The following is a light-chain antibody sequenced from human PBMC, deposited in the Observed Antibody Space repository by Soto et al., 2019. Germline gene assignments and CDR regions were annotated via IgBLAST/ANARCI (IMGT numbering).Light chain of an antibody. J-gene: IGKJ2*01. Sequence: EVVMTQSPATLSASPGERVTLSCRASQNLGSSLAWYQQRPGQAPRLLLYGGSTRATGIPARFSGSGSGAEFTVITLSQQSEEFVVYYCQQYNYWPPYTFSQGANLEF. CDR1: QNLGSS. CDR2: GGS. V-gene: IGKV3-15*01. CDR3: QQYNYWPPYT.